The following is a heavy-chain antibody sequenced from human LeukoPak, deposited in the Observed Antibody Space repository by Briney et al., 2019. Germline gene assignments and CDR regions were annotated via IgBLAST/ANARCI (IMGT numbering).Heavy chain of an antibody. Sequence: GSLRLSCAASGFTFSSYAMSWVRQAPGKGLEWVSYISSSSSTIYYADSVKGRFTISRDNAKNSLYLQMNSLRAEDTAVYYCARDELRYFDWSFYGMDVWGQGTTVTVSS. V-gene: IGHV3-48*01. CDR1: GFTFSSYA. CDR3: ARDELRYFDWSFYGMDV. J-gene: IGHJ6*02. D-gene: IGHD3-9*01. CDR2: ISSSSSTI.